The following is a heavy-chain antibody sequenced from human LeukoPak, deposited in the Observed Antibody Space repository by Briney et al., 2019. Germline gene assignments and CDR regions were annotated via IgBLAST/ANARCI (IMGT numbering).Heavy chain of an antibody. CDR3: AREADYGSGGNWFDP. D-gene: IGHD3-10*01. CDR2: IIPIFGTA. CDR1: GGTFSSYA. Sequence: GASVKVSCKASGGTFSSYAISWVRQAPGQGLEWMGGIIPIFGTANYAQKFQGRVTITTDESTSTAYMELSSLRSEDTAVYYCAREADYGSGGNWFDPWGQGTLVTVSS. V-gene: IGHV1-69*05. J-gene: IGHJ5*02.